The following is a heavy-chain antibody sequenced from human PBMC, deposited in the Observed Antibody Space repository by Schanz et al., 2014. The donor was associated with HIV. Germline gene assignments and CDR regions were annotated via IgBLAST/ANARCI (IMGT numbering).Heavy chain of an antibody. Sequence: QEQLVESGGGVVQPGKSLRLSCAASGFTFRNFGMHWVRQAPGKGLEWVAVISYDGSDKYHADSVKGRFTISRDNSKNTLYLQMNSLRAEDTAVYYCAKDQGYDFWSGYYNYYGMDVWGQGTTVTVSS. CDR3: AKDQGYDFWSGYYNYYGMDV. J-gene: IGHJ6*02. D-gene: IGHD3-3*01. CDR1: GFTFRNFG. V-gene: IGHV3-30*18. CDR2: ISYDGSDK.